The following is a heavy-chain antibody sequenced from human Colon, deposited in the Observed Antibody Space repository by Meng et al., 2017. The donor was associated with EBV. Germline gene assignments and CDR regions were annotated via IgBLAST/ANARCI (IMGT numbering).Heavy chain of an antibody. CDR2: IYYTGST. V-gene: IGHV4-30-4*01. Sequence: VRLQVAGPCLEMPSQTLSLTCTVSGGPINSGDYDWSLIRQPPGKGLEWIGYIYYTGSTYYNPSLKSRVTISMDTSKNQFSLRLSSVTAADTAVYYCARNYYFDYWGQGTLVTVSS. CDR1: GGPINSGDYD. CDR3: ARNYYFDY. J-gene: IGHJ4*02.